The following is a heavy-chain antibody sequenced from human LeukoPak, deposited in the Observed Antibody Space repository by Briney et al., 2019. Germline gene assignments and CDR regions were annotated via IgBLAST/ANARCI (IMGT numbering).Heavy chain of an antibody. CDR1: GFTFSSHG. V-gene: IGHV3-33*01. D-gene: IGHD6-19*01. CDR3: ARGRGSGWYDAFDI. Sequence: GGSLRLSCAASGFTFSSHGMHWVRQAPGKGREGGAVIWYDGSNKFYADSVRGRFTISRDNSKNTLYVQMNSLRAEDTAVYYCARGRGSGWYDAFDIWGQGTMITVSS. J-gene: IGHJ3*02. CDR2: IWYDGSNK.